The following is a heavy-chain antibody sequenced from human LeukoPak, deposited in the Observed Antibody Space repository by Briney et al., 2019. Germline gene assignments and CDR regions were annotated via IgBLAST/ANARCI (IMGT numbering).Heavy chain of an antibody. Sequence: GASVKVSCKASGYTFTGNYMHWVRQAPGQGLEWMGWINPNSGGTNYAQKFQGRVTMTRDTSISTAYMELSRLRSDDTAVYYCARDPVYSSGWYNWFDPWGQGTLVTVSS. CDR1: GYTFTGNY. CDR3: ARDPVYSSGWYNWFDP. D-gene: IGHD6-19*01. V-gene: IGHV1-2*02. CDR2: INPNSGGT. J-gene: IGHJ5*02.